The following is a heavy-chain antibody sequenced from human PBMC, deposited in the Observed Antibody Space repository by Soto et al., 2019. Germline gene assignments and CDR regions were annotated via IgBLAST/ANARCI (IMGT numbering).Heavy chain of an antibody. CDR2: ITGSGRNT. V-gene: IGHV3-23*01. D-gene: IGHD3-16*01. J-gene: IGHJ4*02. CDR1: GFTFSNYA. CDR3: SKVSVAFSHAYVWGSGWTYDY. Sequence: GGSLRLSCAAPGFTFSNYAMTWVRQAPGKGLEWVSTITGSGRNTYYADSVKGRFTISRDQSKNTLFLQMNSLRADDTAVFYCSKVSVAFSHAYVWGSGWTYDYWGQGTLVTVSS.